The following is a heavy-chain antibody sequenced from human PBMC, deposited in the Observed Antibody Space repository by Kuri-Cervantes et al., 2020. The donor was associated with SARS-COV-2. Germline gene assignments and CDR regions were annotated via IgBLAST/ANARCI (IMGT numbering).Heavy chain of an antibody. J-gene: IGHJ3*02. CDR2: ISSSGSTI. CDR1: GFTFSSYE. V-gene: IGHV3-48*03. D-gene: IGHD5-24*01. Sequence: GGSLRLSCAASGFTFSSYEMNWVRQAPGKGLEWASYISSSGSTIYYADSVEGRFTISRDNAKNSLYLQMNSLRAEDTAAYYCAREEWLHIHDAFDIWGQGTMVTVSS. CDR3: AREEWLHIHDAFDI.